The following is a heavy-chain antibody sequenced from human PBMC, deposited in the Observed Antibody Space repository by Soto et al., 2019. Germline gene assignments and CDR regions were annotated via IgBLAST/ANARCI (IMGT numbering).Heavy chain of an antibody. J-gene: IGHJ4*02. D-gene: IGHD2-2*01. CDR3: ARVKLGYCISTSCYHDY. CDR1: GFTFSSYG. CDR2: ISYDGSNK. V-gene: IGHV3-30*03. Sequence: GGSLRLSCAASGFTFSSYGMHWVRQAPGKGLEWVAVISYDGSNKYYADSVKGRFTISRDNSKNTLYLQMNSLRAEDTAVYYCARVKLGYCISTSCYHDYWGQGTLVTVPS.